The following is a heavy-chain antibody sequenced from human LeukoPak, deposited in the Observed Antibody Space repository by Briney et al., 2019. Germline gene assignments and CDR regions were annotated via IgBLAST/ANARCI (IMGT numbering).Heavy chain of an antibody. D-gene: IGHD2-15*01. CDR2: IYDSGST. Sequence: SQTLSLACTVSGASIRSGDYYWSWIRQPPGKGLEWIGYIYDSGSTYYNPSLKSRITISVDTSENRFSLKLSSVTATDTAVYYCARDCSGGSCYGAFDIWGQGTMVTVSS. CDR3: ARDCSGGSCYGAFDI. CDR1: GASIRSGDYY. V-gene: IGHV4-30-4*01. J-gene: IGHJ3*02.